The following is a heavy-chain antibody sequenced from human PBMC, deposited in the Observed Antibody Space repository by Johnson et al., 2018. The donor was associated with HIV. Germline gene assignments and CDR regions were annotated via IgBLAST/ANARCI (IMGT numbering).Heavy chain of an antibody. CDR1: GFTFSSFA. Sequence: QVQLVESGGGVVQPGRSLRLSCAASGFTFSSFAMHWVRQAPGKGLEWMALISYDGSNKYYADSVKGRLTISRDRSKNTLYLQMNSLRSEDTALYYCARVGSVSYLLGAFDIWGQGTMVTVSS. CDR2: ISYDGSNK. D-gene: IGHD1-26*01. CDR3: ARVGSVSYLLGAFDI. J-gene: IGHJ3*02. V-gene: IGHV3-30-3*01.